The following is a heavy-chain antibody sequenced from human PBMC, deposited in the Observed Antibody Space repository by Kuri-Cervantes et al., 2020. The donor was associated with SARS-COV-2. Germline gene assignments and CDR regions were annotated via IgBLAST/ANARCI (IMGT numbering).Heavy chain of an antibody. CDR3: AHIAPGYCSGGSCYSYDY. D-gene: IGHD2-15*01. V-gene: IGHV2-70*12. J-gene: IGHJ4*02. CDR1: GFSLSTSGMC. CDR2: IDWDDDK. Sequence: SGPTLVKPTQTLTLTCTFSGFSLSTSGMCVSWIRQPPGKALEWLALIDWDDDKYYSTSLKSRLTITKDTSKNQVVLTMTNMDPVDTATYYCAHIAPGYCSGGSCYSYDYWGQGTLVTVSS.